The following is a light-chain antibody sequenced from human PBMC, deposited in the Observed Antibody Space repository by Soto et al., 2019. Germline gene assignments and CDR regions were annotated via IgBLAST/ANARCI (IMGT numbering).Light chain of an antibody. J-gene: IGLJ1*01. Sequence: QSVLTQPPSVSVTPGQRVTISCSGSSSNIGSNTVNWYQQLPGTAPKLLIYSNNQRPSGVPDRFSGSKSGTSASLAISGLHSDDEADSYCPAWDDSLNGYVFGTGTKVTVL. CDR2: SNN. CDR3: PAWDDSLNGYV. V-gene: IGLV1-44*01. CDR1: SSNIGSNT.